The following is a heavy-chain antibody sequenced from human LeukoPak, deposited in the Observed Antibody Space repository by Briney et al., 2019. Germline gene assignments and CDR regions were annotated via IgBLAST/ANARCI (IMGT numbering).Heavy chain of an antibody. V-gene: IGHV4-30-2*01. J-gene: IGHJ3*02. CDR2: IYHSGST. CDR1: GGSISSGGYY. CDR3: AREPQSEAAEYSLGAFDI. D-gene: IGHD3-16*01. Sequence: SETLSLTCTVSGGSISSGGYYWSWIRQPPGKGLEWIGYIYHSGSTYYNPSLKSRVTISVDRSKNQFSLKLSSVTAADTAVYYCAREPQSEAAEYSLGAFDIWGQGTMVTVSS.